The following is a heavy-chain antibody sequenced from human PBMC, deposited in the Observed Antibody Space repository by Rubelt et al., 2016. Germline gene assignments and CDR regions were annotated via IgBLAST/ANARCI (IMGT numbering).Heavy chain of an antibody. CDR1: GFTFSSYW. CDR3: ARCSRQLLLDGFDY. V-gene: IGHV3-7*01. CDR2: IKQDGSEK. Sequence: EVQLVESGGGLVQPGGSLRLSCAASGFTFSSYWMSWVRQAPGKGLEWVANIKQDGSEKYYVDSVKGRFTISRDNAKNSLYLQMNSLRAEDTAVYYCARCSRQLLLDGFDYWGQGTLVTVSS. D-gene: IGHD2-15*01. J-gene: IGHJ4*02.